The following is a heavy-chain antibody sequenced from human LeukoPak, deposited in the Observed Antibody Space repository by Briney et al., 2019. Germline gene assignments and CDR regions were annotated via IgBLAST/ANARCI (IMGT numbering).Heavy chain of an antibody. V-gene: IGHV1-46*01. CDR3: ARDWEWELIFDY. Sequence: GASVKVSCKASGYTFTSYYMHWVRQAPGQGLEWMGIINPSGGSTSYAQEFQGRVTMTRDTSTSTVYMELSSLRSEDTAVYYCARDWEWELIFDYWGQGTLVTVSS. CDR2: INPSGGST. CDR1: GYTFTSYY. J-gene: IGHJ4*02. D-gene: IGHD1-26*01.